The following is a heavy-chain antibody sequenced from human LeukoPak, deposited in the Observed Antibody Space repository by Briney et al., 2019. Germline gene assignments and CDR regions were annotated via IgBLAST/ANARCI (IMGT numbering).Heavy chain of an antibody. J-gene: IGHJ5*02. CDR3: AGDYYDSSGYQNWFDP. CDR1: GYTFTSYY. D-gene: IGHD3-22*01. Sequence: ASVKVSCKASGYTFTSYYMHWVRQAPGQGLEWMGIINPSGGSTSYAQKFQGRVTMTRGTSTSTVYMELSSLRSEDTAVYYCAGDYYDSSGYQNWFDPWGQGTLVTVSS. V-gene: IGHV1-46*01. CDR2: INPSGGST.